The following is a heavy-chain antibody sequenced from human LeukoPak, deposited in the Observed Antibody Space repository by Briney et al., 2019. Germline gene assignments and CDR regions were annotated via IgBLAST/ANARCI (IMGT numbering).Heavy chain of an antibody. Sequence: GGSLRLSCAASGFTFSSYAMSWVRQAPGKGLEWVAVIWYDGSNKYYADSVKGRFTISRDNSKNTLYLQMNSLRAEDTAVYYCAKDFDRLYGRAPLFDPWGQGTLVTVSS. V-gene: IGHV3-33*06. CDR1: GFTFSSYA. CDR3: AKDFDRLYGRAPLFDP. D-gene: IGHD3-9*01. J-gene: IGHJ5*02. CDR2: IWYDGSNK.